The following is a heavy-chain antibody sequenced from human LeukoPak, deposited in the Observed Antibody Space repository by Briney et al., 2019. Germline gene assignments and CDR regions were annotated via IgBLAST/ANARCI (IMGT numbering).Heavy chain of an antibody. CDR2: INHSGST. J-gene: IGHJ6*03. V-gene: IGHV4-34*01. CDR1: GGSFSGYY. D-gene: IGHD3-22*01. CDR3: ARITYYYDSSGYPNYYYYYYMDV. Sequence: SETLSLTCAVYGGSFSGYYWSWIRQPPGKGLEWIGEINHSGSTNYNPSLKSRVTISVDTSKNQFSLKLSSVTAADTAVYYCARITYYYDSSGYPNYYYYYYMDVWGKGTTVTVSS.